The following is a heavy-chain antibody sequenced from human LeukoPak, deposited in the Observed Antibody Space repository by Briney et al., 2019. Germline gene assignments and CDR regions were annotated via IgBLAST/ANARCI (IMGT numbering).Heavy chain of an antibody. V-gene: IGHV5-51*01. CDR2: VYPGDSDT. Sequence: GESLKISCKGSGYHFTNYWIAWVRQMPGKGLEWMGIVYPGDSDTRYSPSFQGQVTISADESISAAYLQWSSLKASDTAMYYCARRGGNYGTWYFDLWGRGTLVTVSS. J-gene: IGHJ2*01. D-gene: IGHD4-11*01. CDR3: ARRGGNYGTWYFDL. CDR1: GYHFTNYW.